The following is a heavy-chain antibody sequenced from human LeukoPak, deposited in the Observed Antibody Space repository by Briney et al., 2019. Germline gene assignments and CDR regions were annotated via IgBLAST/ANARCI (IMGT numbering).Heavy chain of an antibody. J-gene: IGHJ4*02. CDR1: AFTFSSYA. CDR3: ARDDSYGLDY. V-gene: IGHV3-48*03. Sequence: GGSLRLSCAASAFTFSSYAMYWVRQAPGKGLEWVSYISSSGSTIYYADSVKGRFTISRDNAKNSLYLQMNSLRAEDTAVYYCARDDSYGLDYWGQGTRVTVSS. CDR2: ISSSGSTI. D-gene: IGHD5-18*01.